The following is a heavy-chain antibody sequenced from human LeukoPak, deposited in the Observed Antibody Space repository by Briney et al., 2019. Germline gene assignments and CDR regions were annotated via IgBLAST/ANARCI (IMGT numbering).Heavy chain of an antibody. Sequence: ASVKVSCKASGYTFTSYGISWVRQAPGQGLEWMGWISAYNGNTNYAQKLQGRVTMTRNTSISTAYMELSSLRSEDTAVYYCARGRGTVNYWGQGTLVTVSS. J-gene: IGHJ4*02. CDR3: ARGRGTVNY. CDR2: ISAYNGNT. D-gene: IGHD3-16*01. V-gene: IGHV1-18*01. CDR1: GYTFTSYG.